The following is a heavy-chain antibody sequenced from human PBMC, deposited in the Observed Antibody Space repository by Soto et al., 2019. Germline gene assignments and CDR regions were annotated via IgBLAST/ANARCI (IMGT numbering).Heavy chain of an antibody. CDR3: AKDLSPFTPAMPFEETFDY. V-gene: IGHV3-23*01. CDR1: GFTFSSYA. Sequence: QTGGSLRLSCAASGFTFSSYAMSWVRQAPGKGLEWVSAISGSGGSTYYADSVKGRFTISRDNSKNTLYLQMNSLRAEDTAVYYCAKDLSPFTPAMPFEETFDYWGQGTLVTVSS. J-gene: IGHJ4*02. D-gene: IGHD2-2*01. CDR2: ISGSGGST.